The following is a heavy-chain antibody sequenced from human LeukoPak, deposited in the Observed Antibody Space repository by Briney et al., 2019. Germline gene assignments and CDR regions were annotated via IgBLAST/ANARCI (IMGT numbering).Heavy chain of an antibody. Sequence: GGSLRLSCAASGFTFSSYSMTWVRQAPGKGLEWVSSISSSSSYIYYADSVKGRVTISRDNAKNSLYLEMNSLRAEDTAVYYCARDSLSSGWSDYWGQGTLVTVSS. J-gene: IGHJ4*02. CDR3: ARDSLSSGWSDY. D-gene: IGHD6-19*01. CDR1: GFTFSSYS. V-gene: IGHV3-21*01. CDR2: ISSSSSYI.